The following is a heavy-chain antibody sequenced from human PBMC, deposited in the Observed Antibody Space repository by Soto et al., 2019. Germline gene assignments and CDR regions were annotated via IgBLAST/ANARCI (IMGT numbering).Heavy chain of an antibody. Sequence: GASVKVSCKASGYTFTGYYMHWVRQAPGQGLEWMGWINPNSGGTNYAQKFQGRVTMTRDTSISTAYMELSRLRSDDTAVYYCARAMYSNWSGHLTSLGYWGQGTLVTVS. V-gene: IGHV1-2*02. D-gene: IGHD6-6*01. CDR1: GYTFTGYY. CDR2: INPNSGGT. J-gene: IGHJ4*02. CDR3: ARAMYSNWSGHLTSLGY.